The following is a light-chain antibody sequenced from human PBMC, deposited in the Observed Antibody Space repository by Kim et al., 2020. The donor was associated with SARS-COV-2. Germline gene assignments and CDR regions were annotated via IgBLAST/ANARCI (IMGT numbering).Light chain of an antibody. CDR1: KLGDKY. Sequence: SPGQTASITCSGYKLGDKYVSWYQQKPGQSPVVVIYQDTQRPSGIPERFSGSNSGNTATLTISGTQAMDEADYYCQAWDSSTHNYVFGAGTKVTV. CDR3: QAWDSSTHNYV. J-gene: IGLJ1*01. V-gene: IGLV3-1*01. CDR2: QDT.